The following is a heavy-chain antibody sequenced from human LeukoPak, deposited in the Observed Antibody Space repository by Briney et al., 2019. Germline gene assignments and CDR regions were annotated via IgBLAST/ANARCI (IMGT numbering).Heavy chain of an antibody. CDR2: ISACKGKT. D-gene: IGHD6-13*01. Sequence: ASVKVSCKASGYTFTSYGISWVRQAPGQGLEWMGWISACKGKTNYAQKLRGRVPITTDTSTSPAPMELRSLRPDDTAVYYCARDGGRIATSLPVYWGQGTLVTVSS. CDR3: ARDGGRIATSLPVY. CDR1: GYTFTSYG. J-gene: IGHJ4*02. V-gene: IGHV1-18*01.